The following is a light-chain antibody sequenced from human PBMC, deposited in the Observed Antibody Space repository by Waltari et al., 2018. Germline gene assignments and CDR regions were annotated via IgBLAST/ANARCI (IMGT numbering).Light chain of an antibody. V-gene: IGKV3D-15*01. CDR2: FGS. CDR3: QQSRQWPRRT. Sequence: EIVMTQSPVTMSVSPGEGVTLSCTASESVGTDVAWYRHKPGKPPRPLIYFGSTRATGVPARISGSGSGTDFSLTISSLESEDFAFYYCQQSRQWPRRTFGQGTKLE. CDR1: ESVGTD. J-gene: IGKJ2*01.